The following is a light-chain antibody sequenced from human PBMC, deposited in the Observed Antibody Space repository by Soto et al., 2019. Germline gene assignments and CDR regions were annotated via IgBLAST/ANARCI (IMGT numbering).Light chain of an antibody. V-gene: IGLV1-47*01. J-gene: IGLJ2*01. CDR1: SSNIGSNY. CDR3: AAWDDSLSGVV. CDR2: RNN. Sequence: QSVLTQPPSASGTPGQRVTISCSGSSSNIGSNYVYWYQQLPGTAPKLLIYRNNQRPSGVPDRFSDSKSGTSASLAISGLRSEDEADYYCAAWDDSLSGVVFGGWTKLTVL.